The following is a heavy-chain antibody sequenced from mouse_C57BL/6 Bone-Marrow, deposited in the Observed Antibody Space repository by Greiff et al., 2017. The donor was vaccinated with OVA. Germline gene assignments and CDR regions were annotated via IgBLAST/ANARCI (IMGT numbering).Heavy chain of an antibody. Sequence: VQLQESGAELVRPGASVTLSCKASGYTFTDYEMHWVKQTPVHGLEWIGAIDPETGGTAYNQKFKGKAILTADKSSSTAYMEHRNLTSEDSAVYSCTRGYSNYYAMDYWGQGTSVTVSS. CDR2: IDPETGGT. D-gene: IGHD2-5*01. CDR3: TRGYSNYYAMDY. J-gene: IGHJ4*01. V-gene: IGHV1-15*01. CDR1: GYTFTDYE.